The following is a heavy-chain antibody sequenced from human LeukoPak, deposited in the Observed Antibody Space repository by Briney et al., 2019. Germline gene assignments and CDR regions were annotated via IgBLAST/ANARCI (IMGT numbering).Heavy chain of an antibody. V-gene: IGHV1-69*04. J-gene: IGHJ4*02. D-gene: IGHD6-13*01. CDR1: GGTFSSYA. CDR2: IIPILGIA. CDR3: ARSPPGPSIAAVLHFDY. Sequence: ASVKVSCKASGGTFSSYAISWERQAPGQGLEWMGRIIPILGIANYAQKFQGRVTITADKSTSTAYMELSSLRSEDTAVYYCARSPPGPSIAAVLHFDYWGQGALVTVSS.